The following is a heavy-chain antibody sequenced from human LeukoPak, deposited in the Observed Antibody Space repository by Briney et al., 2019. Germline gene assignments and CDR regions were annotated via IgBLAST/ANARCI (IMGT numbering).Heavy chain of an antibody. CDR2: IRSRTYGGTA. CDR1: GFTFGDYA. J-gene: IGHJ4*02. V-gene: IGHV3-49*03. CDR3: TRSESGTYKGGFDF. D-gene: IGHD1-26*01. Sequence: QSGGSLRLSCTASGFTFGDYAMSWFRRAPGKGLEWVGFIRSRTYGGTAEYAASVKGRFTISRDDSKSIAHLQMNSLKTEDTAVYYCTRSESGTYKGGFDFWGQGTLVTVSS.